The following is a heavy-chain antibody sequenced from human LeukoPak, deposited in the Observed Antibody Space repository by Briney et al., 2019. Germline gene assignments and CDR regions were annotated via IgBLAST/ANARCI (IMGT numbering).Heavy chain of an antibody. Sequence: PGGFLRLSCAASGFTFSSYAMSWVRQAPGKGLEWVSAISGSGGSTYYADSVKGRFTISRDNSKNTLYLQMNSLRAEDTAVYYCAKDQGYSSSWLDYWGQGTLVTVSS. J-gene: IGHJ4*02. CDR2: ISGSGGST. CDR1: GFTFSSYA. CDR3: AKDQGYSSSWLDY. D-gene: IGHD6-13*01. V-gene: IGHV3-23*01.